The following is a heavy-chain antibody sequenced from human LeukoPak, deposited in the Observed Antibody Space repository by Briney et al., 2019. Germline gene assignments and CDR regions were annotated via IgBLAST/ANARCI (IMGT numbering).Heavy chain of an antibody. CDR2: ISWNSGSI. Sequence: GRSLRLSCAASGFTFDDYAMHWVRQAPGKGLEWVSGISWNSGSIGYADSVKGRFTISRDNAKNSLYLQMNSLRAEDTALYYCARVEEDSRGSPIDYWGQGTLVTVSS. CDR1: GFTFDDYA. J-gene: IGHJ4*02. V-gene: IGHV3-9*01. D-gene: IGHD3-22*01. CDR3: ARVEEDSRGSPIDY.